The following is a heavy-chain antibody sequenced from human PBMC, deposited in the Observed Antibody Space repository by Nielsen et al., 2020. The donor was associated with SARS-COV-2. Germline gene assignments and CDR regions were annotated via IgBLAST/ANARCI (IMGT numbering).Heavy chain of an antibody. Sequence: GEPLKISCKGSPNTFSSHWIAWVRQKPGEGLEWLGVIYPGDSETRYNPSFQGQVTFSADRSINTAYLQWSSLKASDTAMYYCARRMYSAAYSSGWTGLDRWGQGTLVTVSS. V-gene: IGHV5-51*01. CDR2: IYPGDSET. J-gene: IGHJ5*02. CDR3: ARRMYSAAYSSGWTGLDR. D-gene: IGHD6-19*01. CDR1: PNTFSSHW.